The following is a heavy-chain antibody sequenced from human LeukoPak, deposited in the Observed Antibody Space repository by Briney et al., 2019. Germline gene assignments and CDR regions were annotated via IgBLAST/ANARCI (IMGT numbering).Heavy chain of an antibody. CDR3: ARGYCSGGSCYSYYYYSYMDV. J-gene: IGHJ6*03. Sequence: SSETLSLTCTVSGGSISSSSYYWGWIRQPPGKGLEWIGSISYSGSTYYNPSLKSRVTISVDTSKKQFSLKLSSVTAADTAVYYCARGYCSGGSCYSYYYYSYMDVWGKGTTVTVS. V-gene: IGHV4-39*07. D-gene: IGHD2-15*01. CDR1: GGSISSSSYY. CDR2: ISYSGST.